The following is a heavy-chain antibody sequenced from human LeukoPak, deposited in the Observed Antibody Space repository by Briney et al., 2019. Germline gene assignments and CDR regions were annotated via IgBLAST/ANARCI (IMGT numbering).Heavy chain of an antibody. CDR1: GGTFSSYA. CDR2: IIPIFGTA. J-gene: IGHJ4*02. V-gene: IGHV1-69*13. Sequence: SVKVSCKASGGTFSSYAISWVRQAPGQGLEWMGGIIPIFGTANYAQKFQGRVTITADESTSTAYMEPSSLRSEDTAVYYCARSPGYFDWLFDYWGQGTLVTVSS. D-gene: IGHD3-9*01. CDR3: ARSPGYFDWLFDY.